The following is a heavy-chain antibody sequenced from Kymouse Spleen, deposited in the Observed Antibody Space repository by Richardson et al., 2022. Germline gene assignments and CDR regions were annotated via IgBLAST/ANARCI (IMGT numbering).Heavy chain of an antibody. D-gene: IGHD1-26*01. CDR1: GGSFSGYY. J-gene: IGHJ3*02. CDR3: ARGYSGSYYVAFDI. Sequence: QVQLQQWGAGLLKPSETLSLTCAVYGGSFSGYYWSWIRQPPGKGLEWIGEINHSGSTNYNPSLKSRVTISVDTSKNQFSLKLSSVTAADTAVYYCARGYSGSYYVAFDIWGQGTMVTVSS. CDR2: INHSGST. V-gene: IGHV4-34*01.